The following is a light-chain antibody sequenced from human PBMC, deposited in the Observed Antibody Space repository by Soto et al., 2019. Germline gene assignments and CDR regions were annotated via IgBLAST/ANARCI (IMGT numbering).Light chain of an antibody. J-gene: IGLJ1*01. CDR3: SSYGGVNNFGV. CDR2: EVS. V-gene: IGLV2-8*01. CDR1: SSDVGGYNY. Sequence: QSALTQPPSASGSPGQSVTISCTGTSSDVGGYNYVSWYQQHPGKAPKLMIYEVSKRPSGVPDRFSGSKSGNTASLTVSGLQAEDEADYYCSSYGGVNNFGVFGTGTKLTVL.